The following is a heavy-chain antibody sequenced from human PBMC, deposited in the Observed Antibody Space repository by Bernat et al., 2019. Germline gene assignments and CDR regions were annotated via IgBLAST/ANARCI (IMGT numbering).Heavy chain of an antibody. CDR3: ARGRWTIDY. D-gene: IGHD3/OR15-3a*01. CDR2: ISWNSGSI. Sequence: EVQLVESGGGLVQPGRSLRLSCAASGFTFDDYAMHWVRQAPGKGLEWVSGISWNSGSIGYADSVKGRFTISRDNAKNSLYLQMNSLRAEDTAVYYCARGRWTIDYWGQGTLVTVSS. J-gene: IGHJ4*02. CDR1: GFTFDDYA. V-gene: IGHV3-9*01.